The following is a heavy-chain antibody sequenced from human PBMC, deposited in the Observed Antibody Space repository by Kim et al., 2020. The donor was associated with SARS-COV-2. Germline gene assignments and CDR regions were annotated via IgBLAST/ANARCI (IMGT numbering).Heavy chain of an antibody. CDR1: GFTFNNYD. J-gene: IGHJ6*02. D-gene: IGHD4-17*01. V-gene: IGHV3-30*18. CDR3: AKAPTVTYAWSGMDV. Sequence: GGSLRLSCAAAGFTFNNYDMHWVRQAPGKGLEWVAVMSYDGNNKYYADSVKGRFTISRDTSKNTLSLQMSGLRADDTAVYYCAKAPTVTYAWSGMDVWGQGTTVTVSS. CDR2: MSYDGNNK.